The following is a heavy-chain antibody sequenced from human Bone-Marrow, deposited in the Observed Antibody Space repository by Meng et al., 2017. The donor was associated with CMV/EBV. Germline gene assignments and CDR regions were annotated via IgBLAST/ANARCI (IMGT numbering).Heavy chain of an antibody. J-gene: IGHJ4*02. Sequence: GGSLRLSCAASGFTFSSYAMHWVRQAPGKGLEWVAVISYDGSNKYYADSVKGRFTISRDNSKNTLYLQMNSLRAEDTAVYYCARDSWGFDYWGQGTRVTVSS. CDR3: ARDSWGFDY. CDR1: GFTFSSYA. V-gene: IGHV3-30*04. D-gene: IGHD7-27*01. CDR2: ISYDGSNK.